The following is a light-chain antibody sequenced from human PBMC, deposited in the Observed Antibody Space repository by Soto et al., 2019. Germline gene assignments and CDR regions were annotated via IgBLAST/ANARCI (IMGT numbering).Light chain of an antibody. CDR1: TSNIGTYT. J-gene: IGLJ2*01. CDR2: GDN. CDR3: AAWDDSLNGVV. V-gene: IGLV1-44*01. Sequence: QSVLTQSPSVSGTPGQGVTISCSGGTSNIGTYTVNWYQQLPGTAPKVPIYGDNQRPSGVADRFSGSKSGTSASLAISGLQSEDEADYYCAAWDDSLNGVVFGGGTKLTVL.